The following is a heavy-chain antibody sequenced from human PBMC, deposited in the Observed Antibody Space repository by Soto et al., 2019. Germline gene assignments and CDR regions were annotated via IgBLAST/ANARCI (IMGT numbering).Heavy chain of an antibody. CDR3: AREEGSPVSHDYTTTDAFYI. CDR1: GGTFSSYA. J-gene: IGHJ3*02. CDR2: IIPIFGTA. V-gene: IGHV1-69*13. Sequence: SVKVSCKASGGTFSSYAISWVRQAPGQGLEWMGGIIPIFGTANYAQKFQGRVTITADESTSTAYMELSSLRSEDTAVYYCAREEGSPVSHDYTTTDAFYIWGQGTMVTVSS. D-gene: IGHD4-4*01.